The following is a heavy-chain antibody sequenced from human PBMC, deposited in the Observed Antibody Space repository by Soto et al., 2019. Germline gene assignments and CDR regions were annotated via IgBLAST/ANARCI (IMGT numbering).Heavy chain of an antibody. CDR3: AKDGTLLYGDYDRYYYYGMDV. CDR2: IKQDGSRK. Sequence: PGGSLRLSCAASGFTFSSYGMHWVRQAPGKGLEWVANIKQDGSRKYYADSVKGRFTISRDNSKNTLYLQMNSLRAEDTAVCYCAKDGTLLYGDYDRYYYYGMDVWGQGTTVTVSS. J-gene: IGHJ6*02. D-gene: IGHD4-17*01. CDR1: GFTFSSYG. V-gene: IGHV3-30*02.